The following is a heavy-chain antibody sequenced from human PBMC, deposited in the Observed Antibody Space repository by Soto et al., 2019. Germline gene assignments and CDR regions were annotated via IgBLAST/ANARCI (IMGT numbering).Heavy chain of an antibody. Sequence: GGSLRLSCAASGFTFSSYGMHWVPQAPGKGLGWVAVISHDGSNKYYADSVKGRFTISRDNSKNTLYLQMNSLRVEDTAVYYCAKRHYYGSGRNLNDALAIWGQGTMVTVSS. D-gene: IGHD3-10*01. V-gene: IGHV3-30*18. CDR2: ISHDGSNK. J-gene: IGHJ3*02. CDR3: AKRHYYGSGRNLNDALAI. CDR1: GFTFSSYG.